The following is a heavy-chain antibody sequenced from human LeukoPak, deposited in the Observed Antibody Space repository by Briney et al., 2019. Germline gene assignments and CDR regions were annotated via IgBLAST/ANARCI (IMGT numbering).Heavy chain of an antibody. Sequence: SETLSLTCTVSGGSISSGGYYWSWIRQPPGKGLEWIGYIYHSGSTYYNPSLKSRVTISVDRSKNQFSLKLSSVTAADTAVYYCARDKAGTSCYDYWGQGTLVTVSS. V-gene: IGHV4-30-2*01. J-gene: IGHJ4*02. CDR1: GGSISSGGYY. CDR2: IYHSGST. D-gene: IGHD2-2*01. CDR3: ARDKAGTSCYDY.